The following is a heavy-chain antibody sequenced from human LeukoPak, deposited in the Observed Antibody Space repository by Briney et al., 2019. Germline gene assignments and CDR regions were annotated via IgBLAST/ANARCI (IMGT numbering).Heavy chain of an antibody. CDR3: AKAPMGYYYYGMDV. V-gene: IGHV3-30*18. CDR2: ISYDGSNK. J-gene: IGHJ6*02. CDR1: GFTFSSYA. Sequence: GGSLRLSCAASGFTFSSYAMSWVRQAPGKGLEWVAVISYDGSNKYYVDSVKGRFTISRDNSKNTLYLQMNSLRAEDTAVYYCAKAPMGYYYYGMDVWGQGTTVTVSS. D-gene: IGHD2-8*01.